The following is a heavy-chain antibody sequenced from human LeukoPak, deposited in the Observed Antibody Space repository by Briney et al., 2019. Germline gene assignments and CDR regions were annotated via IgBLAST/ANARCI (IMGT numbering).Heavy chain of an antibody. V-gene: IGHV4-59*01. Sequence: SETLSLTCTVSGGSISSYYWSWIRQPPGKGLEWIGYIYYSGSTNYNPSLKSRVTISVDTSKNQFSLKLSSVTAADTAVYYCARGGGIAARRGIDYWGLGTLVTVSS. D-gene: IGHD6-6*01. CDR3: ARGGGIAARRGIDY. J-gene: IGHJ4*02. CDR1: GGSISSYY. CDR2: IYYSGST.